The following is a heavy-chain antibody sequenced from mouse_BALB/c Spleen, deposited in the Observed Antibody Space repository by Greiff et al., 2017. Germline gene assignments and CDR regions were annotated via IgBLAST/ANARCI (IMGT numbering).Heavy chain of an antibody. Sequence: EVHLVESGGGLVKPGGSLKLSCAASGFTFSSYAMSWVRQTPEKRLEWVASISSGGSTYYPDSVKGRFTISRDNARNILYLQMSSLRSEDTAMYYCARGHYDLDYWGQGTTLTVSS. CDR2: ISSGGST. V-gene: IGHV5-6-5*01. CDR3: ARGHYDLDY. J-gene: IGHJ2*01. D-gene: IGHD1-1*01. CDR1: GFTFSSYA.